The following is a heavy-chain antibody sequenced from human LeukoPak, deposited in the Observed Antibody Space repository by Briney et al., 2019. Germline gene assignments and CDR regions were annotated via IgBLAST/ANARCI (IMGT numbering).Heavy chain of an antibody. CDR1: GVSISNYY. Sequence: SETLSLTXTVSGVSISNYYWNWMGQTPGKGLEWLGYSHYSGTTNYNPSLNSRVTMSVDTSKSQFSLKLSSVSAADTAVYYCARWGESGAYAVHAFDIWGQGTMVTVSS. V-gene: IGHV4-59*01. CDR2: SHYSGTT. J-gene: IGHJ3*02. D-gene: IGHD2-15*01. CDR3: ARWGESGAYAVHAFDI.